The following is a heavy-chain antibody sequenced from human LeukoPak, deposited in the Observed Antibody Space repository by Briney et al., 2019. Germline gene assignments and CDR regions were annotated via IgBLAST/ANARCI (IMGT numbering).Heavy chain of an antibody. CDR2: ISGSGGST. CDR3: AKDSTIVGATSWFDP. Sequence: GGSLRLSCEASGFTFSSYNMNWVRQAPGKGLEWVSAISGSGGSTYYADSVKGRFTISRDNSKNTLYLQMNSLRAEDTAVYYCAKDSTIVGATSWFDPWGQGTLVTVSS. V-gene: IGHV3-23*01. CDR1: GFTFSSYN. D-gene: IGHD1-26*01. J-gene: IGHJ5*02.